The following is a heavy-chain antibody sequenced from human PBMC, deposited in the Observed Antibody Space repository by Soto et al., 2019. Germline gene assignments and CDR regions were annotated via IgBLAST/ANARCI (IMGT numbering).Heavy chain of an antibody. CDR2: ISGSGGST. D-gene: IGHD3-10*01. Sequence: PGGSLRLSCAASGFTFSSYALSWVPQAPGKGVGWVSAISGSGGSTYYADSVKGRFTISRDNSKNTLYLQMNSLRAEDTAVYYCAKAYRNYGSGSEVTPSCDYWGQGTLVTVSS. V-gene: IGHV3-23*01. J-gene: IGHJ4*02. CDR3: AKAYRNYGSGSEVTPSCDY. CDR1: GFTFSSYA.